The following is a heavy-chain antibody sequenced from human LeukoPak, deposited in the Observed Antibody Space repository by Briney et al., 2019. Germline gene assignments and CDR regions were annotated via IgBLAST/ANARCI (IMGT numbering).Heavy chain of an antibody. CDR3: AKDMGWLQPTRAFDI. J-gene: IGHJ3*02. D-gene: IGHD5-24*01. Sequence: GGSLRLSCAASGFTFSSYAMSWVRQAPGKGLEWVSAISGSGGSTYYADSVKGRFTISRDNSKNSLYLQMNSLRAEDTALYYCAKDMGWLQPTRAFDIWGQGTMVTVSS. CDR1: GFTFSSYA. CDR2: ISGSGGST. V-gene: IGHV3-23*01.